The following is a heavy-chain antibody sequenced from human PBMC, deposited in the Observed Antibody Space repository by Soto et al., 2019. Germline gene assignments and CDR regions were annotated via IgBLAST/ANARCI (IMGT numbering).Heavy chain of an antibody. D-gene: IGHD2-2*01. CDR1: GYSFTEYD. CDR3: ARGTNIVLVPAAPSYYYYGMDV. J-gene: IGHJ6*02. CDR2: MNPGNNQH. Sequence: GASVKVACRTAGYSFTEYDMHWVRQSAGQGLEWMGWMNPGNNQHVYTQKFRGRVTVSTDTSITTTYMELSSLTSDDTAVYYCARGTNIVLVPAAPSYYYYGMDVWGQGTTVTVSS. V-gene: IGHV1-8*01.